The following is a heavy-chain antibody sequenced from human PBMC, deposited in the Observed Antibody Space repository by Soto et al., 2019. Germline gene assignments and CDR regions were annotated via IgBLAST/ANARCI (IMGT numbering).Heavy chain of an antibody. D-gene: IGHD5-12*01. V-gene: IGHV3-48*01. J-gene: IGHJ4*02. CDR1: GFTFGSYS. CDR2: ITVIGSTS. Sequence: PGGSLRLSCAASGFTFGSYSMNWVRQAPGKGLEWVSYITVIGSTSYYADSVKGRFTISRDNAKNSVHLQMNSLRVEDTAVYYCARDLDVMATISHFDYWGQGTLVTVSS. CDR3: ARDLDVMATISHFDY.